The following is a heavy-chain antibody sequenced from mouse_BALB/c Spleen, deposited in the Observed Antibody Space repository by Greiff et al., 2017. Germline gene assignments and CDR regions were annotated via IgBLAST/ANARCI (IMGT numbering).Heavy chain of an antibody. CDR3: TRDNPFDY. CDR1: GFTFSSYT. J-gene: IGHJ2*01. V-gene: IGHV5-6-4*01. Sequence: EVKVVESGGGLVKPGGSLKLSCAASGFTFSSYTMSWVRQTPEKRLEWVATISSGGSYTYYPDSVKGRFTISRDNAKNTLYLQMSSLKSEDTAMYYCTRDNPFDYWGQGTTLTVSS. CDR2: ISSGGSYT.